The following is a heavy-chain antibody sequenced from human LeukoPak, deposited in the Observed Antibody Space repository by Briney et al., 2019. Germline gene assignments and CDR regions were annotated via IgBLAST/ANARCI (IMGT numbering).Heavy chain of an antibody. Sequence: SETLSLTCTVSGGSISSSSYCWGWIRQPPGKGLEWIGSIYYSGSTYYNPSLKSRVTISVDTSKNQFSLKLSSVTAADTAVYYCARHFAYDSSGYYPDFDYWGQGTLVTVSS. CDR3: ARHFAYDSSGYYPDFDY. D-gene: IGHD3-22*01. CDR1: GGSISSSSYC. CDR2: IYYSGST. J-gene: IGHJ4*02. V-gene: IGHV4-39*01.